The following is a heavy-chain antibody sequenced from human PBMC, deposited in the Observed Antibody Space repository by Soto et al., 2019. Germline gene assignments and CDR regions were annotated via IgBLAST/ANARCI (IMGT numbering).Heavy chain of an antibody. Sequence: PGGSLRLSCAASGFTFSSYGMHWVRQAPGKGLEWVAVISYDGSNKYYADSVKGRFTISRDNSKNTLYLQMNSLRAEDTAVYYCAIGQQIQLWSFPFDYWGQGTLVTVSS. J-gene: IGHJ4*02. CDR2: ISYDGSNK. D-gene: IGHD5-18*01. V-gene: IGHV3-30*03. CDR3: AIGQQIQLWSFPFDY. CDR1: GFTFSSYG.